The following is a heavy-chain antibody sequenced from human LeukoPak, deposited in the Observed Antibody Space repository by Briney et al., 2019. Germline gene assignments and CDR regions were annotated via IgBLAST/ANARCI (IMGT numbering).Heavy chain of an antibody. CDR3: AKDIENLDWLGNDAFDI. D-gene: IGHD3-9*01. Sequence: HAGGSLRLSCAASGFTFSTYGMSWVRQAPGKGLEWVSGISWNSGSIGYADSVKGRFTISRDNAKNSLYLQMNSLRAEDTALYYCAKDIENLDWLGNDAFDIWGQGTMVTVSS. CDR1: GFTFSTYG. V-gene: IGHV3-9*01. CDR2: ISWNSGSI. J-gene: IGHJ3*02.